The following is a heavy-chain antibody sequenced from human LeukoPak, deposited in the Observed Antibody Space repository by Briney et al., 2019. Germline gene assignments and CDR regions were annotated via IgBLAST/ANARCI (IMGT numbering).Heavy chain of an antibody. D-gene: IGHD1-26*01. Sequence: GGSLRLFFAGSGFTFRSYWRSWVRQAPGKGLEWVANIEQDGSDKYYVDSVKGRFTISRDNAKNSLYLQMNSLRAEDTAIYYCARDSESASYDYCGQGTLVTVSS. CDR2: IEQDGSDK. J-gene: IGHJ4*02. CDR3: ARDSESASYDY. CDR1: GFTFRSYW. V-gene: IGHV3-7*05.